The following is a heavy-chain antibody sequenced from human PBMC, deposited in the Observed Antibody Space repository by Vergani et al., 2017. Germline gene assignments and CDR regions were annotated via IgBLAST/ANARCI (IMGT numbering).Heavy chain of an antibody. CDR1: GFTFSSYA. CDR2: ISYDGSNK. D-gene: IGHD4-17*01. J-gene: IGHJ4*02. CDR3: ARGASGDYVSSFDD. Sequence: QVQLVESGGGVVQPGRSLRLSCAASGFTFSSYAMHWVRQAPGKGLEWVAVISYDGSNKYYVDSVKGRFTISRDNSKNTLYLQMNSLRAEDTAVYYCARGASGDYVSSFDDWGQGTLVTVSS. V-gene: IGHV3-30-3*01.